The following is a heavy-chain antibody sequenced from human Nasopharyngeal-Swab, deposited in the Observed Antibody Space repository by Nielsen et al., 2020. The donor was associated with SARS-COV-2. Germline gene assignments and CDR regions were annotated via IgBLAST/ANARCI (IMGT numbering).Heavy chain of an antibody. D-gene: IGHD6-13*01. Sequence: SVKVSCKASGGTFSSYAISWVRQAPGQGLEWMGGIIPIFGTANYAQKFQGRVTITADESTSTAYMELSSLRSEDTAMYYCARGSIAAAQNNNWFDPWGQGTLVTVSS. V-gene: IGHV1-69*13. CDR2: IIPIFGTA. CDR1: GGTFSSYA. CDR3: ARGSIAAAQNNNWFDP. J-gene: IGHJ5*02.